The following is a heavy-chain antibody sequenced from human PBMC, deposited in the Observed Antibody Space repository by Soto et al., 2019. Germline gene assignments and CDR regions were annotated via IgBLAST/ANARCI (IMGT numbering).Heavy chain of an antibody. CDR2: MYHSGST. V-gene: IGHV4-30-2*01. CDR3: ARADNFGSGSYAYYYYYGMDV. J-gene: IGHJ6*02. CDR1: GGSISSGGYS. D-gene: IGHD3-10*01. Sequence: PSETLSLTCAVSGGSISSGGYSWSWIRQPPGKGLEWIGYMYHSGSTYYNPSLKSRVTISIDRSKNQFSLKLSSVTAADTAVYYCARADNFGSGSYAYYYYYGMDVWGQGTTVTVS.